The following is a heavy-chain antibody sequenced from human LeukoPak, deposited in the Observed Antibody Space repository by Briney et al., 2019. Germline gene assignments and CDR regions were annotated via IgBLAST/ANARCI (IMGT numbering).Heavy chain of an antibody. D-gene: IGHD3-22*01. Sequence: ASVKVSCKASGYTFTSYGISWVRQAPGQGLEWMGWISAYNGNTNYAQKLQGRVTMTTDTSTSTAYMELRCLRSDDTAVYYCARDVRGVSGYYPYYFDYWGQGTLVTVSS. V-gene: IGHV1-18*01. J-gene: IGHJ4*02. CDR3: ARDVRGVSGYYPYYFDY. CDR1: GYTFTSYG. CDR2: ISAYNGNT.